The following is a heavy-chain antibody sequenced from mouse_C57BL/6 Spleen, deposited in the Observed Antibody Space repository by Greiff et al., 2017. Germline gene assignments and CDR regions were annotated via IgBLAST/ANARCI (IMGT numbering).Heavy chain of an antibody. CDR3: ARGGYDENFNFDY. J-gene: IGHJ2*01. Sequence: EVQLQQSGPGLVKPSQSLSLTCSVTGYSITSGYYWNWIRQFPGNKLEWMGYISYDGSNKYNPSLQNRISITRDTSKNQFFLKLNSVTTEDTATYYCARGGYDENFNFDYWGQGTTLTVSS. D-gene: IGHD2-2*01. V-gene: IGHV3-6*01. CDR1: GYSITSGYY. CDR2: ISYDGSN.